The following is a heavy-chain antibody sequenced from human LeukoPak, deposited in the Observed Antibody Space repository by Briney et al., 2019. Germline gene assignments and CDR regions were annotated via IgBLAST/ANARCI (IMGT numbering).Heavy chain of an antibody. CDR3: ARDYGVYGDCAFDY. CDR2: IKQDGSEK. Sequence: GGSLRLSCAASGFNFSSDWMSWVRQAPGKGLEWAANIKQDGSEKYYVDSVKGRFTISRDNAKNSLYLQMNSLRAEDTAVYYCARDYGVYGDCAFDYWGQGILVTVSS. V-gene: IGHV3-7*01. CDR1: GFNFSSDW. D-gene: IGHD4-17*01. J-gene: IGHJ4*02.